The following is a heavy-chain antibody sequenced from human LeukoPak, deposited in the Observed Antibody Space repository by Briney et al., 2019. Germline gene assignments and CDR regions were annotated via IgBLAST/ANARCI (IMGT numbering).Heavy chain of an antibody. J-gene: IGHJ4*02. CDR3: AREGPRIAAAGTFDY. CDR2: IYYSGST. D-gene: IGHD6-13*01. Sequence: PSETLSLTCTVSGGSISSYYWSWVRQPPGKGLEWIGYIYYSGSTNYNPSLKSRVTISVDTSKNQFSLKLSSVTAADTAVYYCAREGPRIAAAGTFDYWGQGTLVTVSS. V-gene: IGHV4-59*12. CDR1: GGSISSYY.